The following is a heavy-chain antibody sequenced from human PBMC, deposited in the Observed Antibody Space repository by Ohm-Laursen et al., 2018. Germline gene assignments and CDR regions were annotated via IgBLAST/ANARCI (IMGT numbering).Heavy chain of an antibody. CDR1: GFTFSSFS. D-gene: IGHD1-1*01. Sequence: SLRLSCSASGFTFSSFSMNWVRQAPGKGLEWVSSISAGSTYMYYADAMKGRFTVSRDNHRNSLYLHLSSLRVDDTAMYYCARDTGVTLSKDLDIWGQGTMVTVSS. CDR3: ARDTGVTLSKDLDI. J-gene: IGHJ3*02. CDR2: ISAGSTYM. V-gene: IGHV3-21*01.